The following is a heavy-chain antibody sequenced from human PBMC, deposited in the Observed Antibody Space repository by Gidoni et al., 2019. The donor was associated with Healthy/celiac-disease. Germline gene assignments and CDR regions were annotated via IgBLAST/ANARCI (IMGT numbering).Heavy chain of an antibody. CDR2: IWYDGSNK. Sequence: QVQLVESGGGVVQPGRSLRLYCAASGFTFSSYGMHWVLQAPGTGLEWVAVIWYDGSNKYYADSVKGRFTISRDNSKNTLYLQMNSLRAEDTAVYYCARGQIIVVVTHYGMDVWGQGTTVTVSS. D-gene: IGHD3-22*01. V-gene: IGHV3-33*01. CDR1: GFTFSSYG. J-gene: IGHJ6*02. CDR3: ARGQIIVVVTHYGMDV.